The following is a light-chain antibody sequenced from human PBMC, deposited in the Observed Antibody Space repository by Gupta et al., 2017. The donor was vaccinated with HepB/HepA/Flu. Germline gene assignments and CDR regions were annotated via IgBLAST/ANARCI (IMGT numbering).Light chain of an antibody. J-gene: IGLJ2*01. V-gene: IGLV1-51*01. CDR3: ETWDTSLHTGV. CDR2: ENN. Sequence: QSVFSQPPSESASPGQQVTISCSGSNSNVGNKYVPWYQQYPGTAPNLLIYENNKRPSGSPDRFSGSKPGTSATLGITGLQTGDEAEYYCETWDTSLHTGVFGGGTKLTVL. CDR1: NSNVGNKY.